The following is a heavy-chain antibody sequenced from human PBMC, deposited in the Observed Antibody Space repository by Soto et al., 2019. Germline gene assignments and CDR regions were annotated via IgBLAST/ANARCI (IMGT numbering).Heavy chain of an antibody. J-gene: IGHJ6*03. CDR1: GFTFYDYA. CDR3: AKGSTVTHYYYYYYMDV. D-gene: IGHD4-17*01. V-gene: IGHV3-9*01. CDR2: ISWNSGSI. Sequence: EVQLVESGGGLVQPGRSLRLSCAASGFTFYDYAMHWVRQAPGKGLEWVSGISWNSGSIGYADSVKGRFTISRDNAKNSLYLQMNSLRAEDTALYYCAKGSTVTHYYYYYYMDVWGKGTTVTVSS.